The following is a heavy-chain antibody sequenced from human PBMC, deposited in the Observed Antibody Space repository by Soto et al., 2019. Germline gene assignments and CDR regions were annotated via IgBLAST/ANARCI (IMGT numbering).Heavy chain of an antibody. D-gene: IGHD2-2*01. V-gene: IGHV4-59*08. CDR2: IYDSWST. J-gene: IGHJ4*02. CDR1: GGSISSYY. Sequence: QVQLQESGPGLVKPSETLSLTCTVSGGSISSYYWSWIRQPPGKGLEWLGYIYDSWSTNYNPSLKSRVTISVDTSKNQFSLKLSSVTAADTAVYYCASGGLPERYCSSTSCLGRPEYYFDYWGQGTLVTVSS. CDR3: ASGGLPERYCSSTSCLGRPEYYFDY.